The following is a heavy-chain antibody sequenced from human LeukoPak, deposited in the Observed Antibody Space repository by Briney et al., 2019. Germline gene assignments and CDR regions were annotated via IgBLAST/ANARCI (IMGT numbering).Heavy chain of an antibody. CDR1: GFTFSSYE. J-gene: IGHJ2*01. CDR2: ISSSGSTI. D-gene: IGHD2-2*01. CDR3: ARDLAAMNPYWYFDL. V-gene: IGHV3-48*03. Sequence: PGGSLRLSCAASGFTFSSYEMNWVRQAPGKGLEWVSYISSSGSTIYYADSVKGRFTISRDNANNSLYLQMNSLRAEDTAVYYCARDLAAMNPYWYFDLWGRGTLVTVSS.